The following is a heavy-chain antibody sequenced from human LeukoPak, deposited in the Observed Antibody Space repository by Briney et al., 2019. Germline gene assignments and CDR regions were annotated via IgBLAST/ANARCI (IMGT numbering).Heavy chain of an antibody. D-gene: IGHD1-26*01. CDR3: ARALSGSYPHAFDI. Sequence: GGSLRLSCAASGFTFSSYGMHWVRQAPGKGLEWVAFIRYDGSNKYYADSVKGRFTISRDNSKNTLYLQMNSLRAEDTAVYYCARALSGSYPHAFDIWGQGTMVTVSS. V-gene: IGHV3-30*02. CDR2: IRYDGSNK. CDR1: GFTFSSYG. J-gene: IGHJ3*02.